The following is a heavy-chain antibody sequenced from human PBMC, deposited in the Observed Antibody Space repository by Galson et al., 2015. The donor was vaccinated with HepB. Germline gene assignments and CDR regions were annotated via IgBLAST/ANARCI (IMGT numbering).Heavy chain of an antibody. CDR2: ISGSGGST. D-gene: IGHD4-23*01. CDR1: GFTFSSYA. CDR3: AKDYHGGLFDY. J-gene: IGHJ4*02. Sequence: SLRLSCAVSGFTFSSYAMSWVRQAPGQGLEWVSTISGSGGSTYYADSVKGRFTISRDNSKNTLYLQMNSLRAEDTAVYYCAKDYHGGLFDYWGQGTLVTVSS. V-gene: IGHV3-23*01.